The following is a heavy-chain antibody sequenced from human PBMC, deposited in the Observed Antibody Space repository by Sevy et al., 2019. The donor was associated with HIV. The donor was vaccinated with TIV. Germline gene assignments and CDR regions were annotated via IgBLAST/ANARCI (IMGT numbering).Heavy chain of an antibody. CDR1: EFTVSNAW. CDR2: IKSKTDGGTT. Sequence: GGSLRLSCAASEFTVSNAWMSWVRQAPGKGLEWVGLIKSKTDGGTTDYAAPVKGRFTISRDESKNTLYMQMSSLKNEDTAVYYCTTEAVDGDEYVGGSYRSYYFYGMDVWGQGTTVTVSS. V-gene: IGHV3-15*01. J-gene: IGHJ6*02. D-gene: IGHD3-16*02. CDR3: TTEAVDGDEYVGGSYRSYYFYGMDV.